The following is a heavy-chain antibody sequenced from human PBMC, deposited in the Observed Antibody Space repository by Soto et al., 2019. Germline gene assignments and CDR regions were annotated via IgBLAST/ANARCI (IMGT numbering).Heavy chain of an antibody. V-gene: IGHV1-69*13. J-gene: IGHJ5*02. CDR3: ARASSYYDSSGSWPRGWFDP. CDR1: GGTLSSYS. Sequence: SVNVSCKSSGGTLSSYSISWVRQAPGQGLEWMGGIIPIFGTANYAQKFQGRVTITADESTSTAYMELSSLRSEDTAVYYCARASSYYDSSGSWPRGWFDPWGQGTLVTVSS. CDR2: IIPIFGTA. D-gene: IGHD3-22*01.